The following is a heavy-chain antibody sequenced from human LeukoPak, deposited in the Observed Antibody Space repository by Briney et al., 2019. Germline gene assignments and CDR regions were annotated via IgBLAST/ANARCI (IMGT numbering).Heavy chain of an antibody. D-gene: IGHD5-24*01. V-gene: IGHV3-53*01. Sequence: PGGSLRLSCAASGFTVSSNYMSGVRQAPGKGLEWVSLVYSDGTTYYADSVKGRFTISRDNSKNTLYIQMNSLRAEDAAVYYCARDRGDGSFDYWGQGSPVTVSS. J-gene: IGHJ4*02. CDR2: VYSDGTT. CDR3: ARDRGDGSFDY. CDR1: GFTVSSNY.